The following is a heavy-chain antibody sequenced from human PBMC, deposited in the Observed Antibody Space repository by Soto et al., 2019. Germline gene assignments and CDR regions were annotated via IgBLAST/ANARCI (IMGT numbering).Heavy chain of an antibody. V-gene: IGHV3-33*01. CDR2: IWYDGSNK. CDR3: ARDSLSCSSTSCYYYYYYYMDV. J-gene: IGHJ6*03. CDR1: GFTFSSYG. Sequence: GGSLRLSCAASGFTFSSYGMHWVRQAPGKGLEWVAVIWYDGSNKYYADSVKGRFTISRDNSKNTLYLQMNSLRAEDTAVYYCARDSLSCSSTSCYYYYYYYMDVWGKGTTVTVSS. D-gene: IGHD2-2*01.